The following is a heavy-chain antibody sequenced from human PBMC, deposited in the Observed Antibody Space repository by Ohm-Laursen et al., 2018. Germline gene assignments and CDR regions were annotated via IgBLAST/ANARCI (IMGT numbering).Heavy chain of an antibody. D-gene: IGHD6-19*01. V-gene: IGHV4-34*01. CDR3: ARGSGFFKLDV. Sequence: PGTLSLTCTVSGGSISTYPWSWIRQPPGKGLEWIGEINQSGSTKYNPSLKRRVTLSADSSNSQFSLRLTSVTAADTATYYCARGSGFFKLDVWGQGTTVTVSS. J-gene: IGHJ6*02. CDR1: GGSISTYP. CDR2: INQSGST.